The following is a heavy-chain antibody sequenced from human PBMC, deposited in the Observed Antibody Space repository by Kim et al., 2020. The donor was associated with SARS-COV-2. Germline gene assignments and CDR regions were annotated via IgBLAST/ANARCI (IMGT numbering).Heavy chain of an antibody. J-gene: IGHJ3*02. CDR3: AKVNWSPDI. V-gene: IGHV3-23*01. D-gene: IGHD3-3*01. CDR2: ISSGGGNI. CDR1: GFTFSSYG. Sequence: GGSLRLSCAASGFTFSSYGMSWVRQAPGKGLEWVSTISSGGGNIYYADSVEGRFTISRDNSKNTLYLQMNTLRAEDTAVYYCAKVNWSPDIWGQGTMVTVSS.